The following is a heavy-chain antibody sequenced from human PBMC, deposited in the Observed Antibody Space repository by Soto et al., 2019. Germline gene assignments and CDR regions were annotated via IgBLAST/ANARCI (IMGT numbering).Heavy chain of an antibody. CDR1: GFTFSSYV. CDR2: ISGSGGNT. J-gene: IGHJ4*02. D-gene: IGHD1-7*01. Sequence: EVQMLESGGGLVQPGGSLRLSCAASGFTFSSYVMSWVRQAPGKGREWVSAISGSGGNTYYADSVKGRFTISRDNSKNTLYLQMNSLRAEDTAVYYCAKVPYHSWNYLYFDYWGQGTLVTVSS. V-gene: IGHV3-23*01. CDR3: AKVPYHSWNYLYFDY.